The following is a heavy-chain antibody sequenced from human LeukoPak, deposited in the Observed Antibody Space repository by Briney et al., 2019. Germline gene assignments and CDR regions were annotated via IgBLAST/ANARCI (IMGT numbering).Heavy chain of an antibody. D-gene: IGHD6-19*01. V-gene: IGHV3-13*01. Sequence: PGGSLRLSCAASGFTFSSYDMHWVRQATGKGLERVSAIATNGDAYYSGSVKGRFTIFRENAESSLYLQMNSLRAEDTAVYYCAREPPVVAGTNYFYGMDVWGQGTTVTVSS. J-gene: IGHJ6*02. CDR3: AREPPVVAGTNYFYGMDV. CDR2: IATNGDA. CDR1: GFTFSSYD.